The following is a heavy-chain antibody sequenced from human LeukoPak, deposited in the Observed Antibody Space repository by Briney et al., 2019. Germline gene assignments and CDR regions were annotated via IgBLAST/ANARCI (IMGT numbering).Heavy chain of an antibody. CDR2: IYYSGST. CDR1: GGSISRYY. D-gene: IGHD1-20*01. J-gene: IGHJ6*02. Sequence: SETLPHPCTVSGGSISRYYWSWIRQPPGKGLEWIGYIYYSGSTNYNPSLKSRVTISVDPSKNQFSLKLSSVPAADTAVYYCARALRARITGTAASVYGMDVWGQGTTVTVSS. CDR3: ARALRARITGTAASVYGMDV. V-gene: IGHV4-59*01.